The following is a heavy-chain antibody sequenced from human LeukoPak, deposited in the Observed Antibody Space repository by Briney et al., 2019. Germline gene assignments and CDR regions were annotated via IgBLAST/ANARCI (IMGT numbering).Heavy chain of an antibody. V-gene: IGHV1-69*05. Sequence: ASVKVSCKASGGTFSSYAISWVRQAPGQGLEWMGGIIPIFGTANYAQKLQGRVTMTTDTSTSTAYMELRSLRSDDTAVYYCARYGISSTWYFSTHYYYGMDVWGQGTTVTVSS. J-gene: IGHJ6*02. CDR3: ARYGISSTWYFSTHYYYGMDV. CDR2: IIPIFGTA. D-gene: IGHD6-13*01. CDR1: GGTFSSYA.